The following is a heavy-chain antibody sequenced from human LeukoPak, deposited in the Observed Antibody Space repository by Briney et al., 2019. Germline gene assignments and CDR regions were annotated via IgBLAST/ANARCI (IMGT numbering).Heavy chain of an antibody. CDR2: ILYSGST. D-gene: IGHD3/OR15-3a*01. V-gene: IGHV4-31*03. CDR3: ARVRVFGLLTTNWFGP. CDR1: GGSINSNDYY. Sequence: SETLSLTCTVSGGSINSNDYYWIWIRQHSDKGLEWIGSILYSGSTYYNPSLKSRVTISVDTSKNHFSLTLSPVTAADTAVYYCARVRVFGLLTTNWFGPWDQGTLVTVSS. J-gene: IGHJ5*02.